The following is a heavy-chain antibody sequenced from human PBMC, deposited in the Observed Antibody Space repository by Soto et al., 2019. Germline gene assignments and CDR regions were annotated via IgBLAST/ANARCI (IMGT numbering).Heavy chain of an antibody. CDR3: ASGRYGDY. CDR2: ISAHNGNT. Sequence: QVHLVQSGAEVKKPGASVKVSCKGPGYTFTSYGITWVRQAPGQGLEWMGWISAHNGNTDYAQKLQGRVTVTRDTSTSTAYMELRSLRSDDTAVYYCASGRYGDYWGQGALVTVSS. V-gene: IGHV1-18*01. CDR1: GYTFTSYG. J-gene: IGHJ4*02. D-gene: IGHD1-26*01.